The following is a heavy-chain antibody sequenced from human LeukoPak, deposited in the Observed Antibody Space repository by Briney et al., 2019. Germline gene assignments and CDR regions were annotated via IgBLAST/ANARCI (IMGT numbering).Heavy chain of an antibody. D-gene: IGHD1/OR15-1a*01. CDR1: GGSLSSYY. Sequence: PSETLSLTCTVSGGSLSSYYWSWIRQPPGKGLEWIGYIYYSGSTIYNPSLKSRVTISVDTSKNQFSLKLSSVTAADTAVYYCARSRRTSGTMGAFDIWGQGTMVTVSS. V-gene: IGHV4-59*01. J-gene: IGHJ3*02. CDR2: IYYSGST. CDR3: ARSRRTSGTMGAFDI.